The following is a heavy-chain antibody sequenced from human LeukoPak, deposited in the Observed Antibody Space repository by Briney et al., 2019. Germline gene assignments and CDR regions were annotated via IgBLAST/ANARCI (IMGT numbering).Heavy chain of an antibody. CDR3: ARHGTAPYYYHYYMDV. D-gene: IGHD1-14*01. J-gene: IGHJ6*03. CDR2: IYYSGGT. Sequence: SETLSLTCTVSGGSISGSSYYWGWIRQPPGKGLEWIGSIYYSGGTYYNPSLRSRVTISVDTSKNQFSLKLSSVTAADTAVYYCARHGTAPYYYHYYMDVWGKGTTVTVSS. CDR1: GGSISGSSYY. V-gene: IGHV4-39*01.